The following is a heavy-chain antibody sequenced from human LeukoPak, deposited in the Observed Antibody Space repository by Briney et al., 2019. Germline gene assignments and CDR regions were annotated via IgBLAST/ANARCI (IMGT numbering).Heavy chain of an antibody. Sequence: ASVKVSCKASGYTFTSYGISCVRQAPGQGLEWMGWIIAYNGNTNYAQKLQGRVTMTTDTSTSTAYMELRSLRSDDTAVYYCARPRTGTTPYYYYYMDVWGKGTTVTVSS. CDR1: GYTFTSYG. D-gene: IGHD1-7*01. J-gene: IGHJ6*03. V-gene: IGHV1-18*01. CDR3: ARPRTGTTPYYYYYMDV. CDR2: IIAYNGNT.